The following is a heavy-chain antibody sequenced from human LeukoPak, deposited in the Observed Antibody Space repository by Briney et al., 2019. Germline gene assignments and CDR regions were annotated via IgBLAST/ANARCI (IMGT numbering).Heavy chain of an antibody. D-gene: IGHD5-24*01. V-gene: IGHV4-59*08. J-gene: IGHJ3*02. CDR1: GGSISSYY. CDR2: IYYSGST. CDR3: ARHVTISGPYDASDI. Sequence: SETLSLTCTVSGGSISSYYWSWIRQPPGKGLEWIGFIYYSGSTNYNPSLKSRVTISVDTSKNQFSLKLRSVTAADTAVYYCARHVTISGPYDASDIWGQGTMVSVSP.